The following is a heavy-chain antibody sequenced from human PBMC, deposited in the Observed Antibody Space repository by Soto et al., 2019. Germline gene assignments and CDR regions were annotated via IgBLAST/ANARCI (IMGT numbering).Heavy chain of an antibody. J-gene: IGHJ3*02. CDR2: ISGTGDTT. Sequence: GGSLRLSCAASGFAFSSYAMIWVRQAPGKGLEWVSGISGTGDTTNYADSVKGRFTISRGNSKNTLFLQMNSLRAEDTAVYYCAKVAGMTMIVVVLNAFDIWGQGTMVTVSS. V-gene: IGHV3-23*01. D-gene: IGHD3-22*01. CDR1: GFAFSSYA. CDR3: AKVAGMTMIVVVLNAFDI.